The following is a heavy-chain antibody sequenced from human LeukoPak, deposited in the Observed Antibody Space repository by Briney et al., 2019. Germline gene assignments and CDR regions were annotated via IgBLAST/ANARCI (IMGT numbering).Heavy chain of an antibody. CDR3: ARSLHYDILTGSGMDV. V-gene: IGHV3-11*01. CDR2: ISRSGSTI. Sequence: GGSLRLSCAASGFTFSDYYMSWIRQAPGKGLEWVSCISRSGSTIYYADSVKGRFTISRDNAKNSLYLQMNSLRAEDTAVYYCARSLHYDILTGSGMDVWGQGTTVSVSS. CDR1: GFTFSDYY. J-gene: IGHJ6*02. D-gene: IGHD3-9*01.